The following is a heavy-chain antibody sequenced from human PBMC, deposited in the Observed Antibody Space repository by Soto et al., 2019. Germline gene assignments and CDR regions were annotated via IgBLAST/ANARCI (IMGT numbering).Heavy chain of an antibody. J-gene: IGHJ6*02. Sequence: SETLSLTYTVSGGSISSYYWSWIRQPAGKGLEWIGRIYSGGSTNYNPFFKSRVTMSVDTSKNQFSLKLRSVTAADTAVYYCARDSGYDSGMDVWGQGTTVTVSS. V-gene: IGHV4-4*07. CDR3: ARDSGYDSGMDV. D-gene: IGHD5-12*01. CDR2: IYSGGST. CDR1: GGSISSYY.